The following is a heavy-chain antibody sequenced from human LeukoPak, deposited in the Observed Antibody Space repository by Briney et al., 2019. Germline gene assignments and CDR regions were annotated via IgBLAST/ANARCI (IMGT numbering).Heavy chain of an antibody. CDR3: AKANIGKSGDSFDY. Sequence: GGSLRLSCAASGVTFDDDAMHWGLEAPGKGLEGVSLISGDVGSTYYADSGQGRFTISREHSKTSMYLQMNSLRTEDTALYYCAKANIGKSGDSFDYWGQGTLVTVSS. J-gene: IGHJ4*02. V-gene: IGHV3-43*02. CDR1: GVTFDDDA. D-gene: IGHD4-17*01. CDR2: ISGDVGST.